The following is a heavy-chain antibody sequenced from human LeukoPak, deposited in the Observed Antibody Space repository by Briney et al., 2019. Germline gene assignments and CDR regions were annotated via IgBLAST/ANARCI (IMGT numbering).Heavy chain of an antibody. CDR1: GFTFDDYT. CDR3: AKALEGYGDYPGDY. Sequence: GGSLRLSCAASGFTFDDYTMHWVRQAPGKGLEWVSLISWDGGSTYYADSVKGRFTISRDNSKNSLYLQMNSLRIEDTALYYCAKALEGYGDYPGDYWGQGTLVTVSS. J-gene: IGHJ4*02. D-gene: IGHD4-17*01. CDR2: ISWDGGST. V-gene: IGHV3-43*01.